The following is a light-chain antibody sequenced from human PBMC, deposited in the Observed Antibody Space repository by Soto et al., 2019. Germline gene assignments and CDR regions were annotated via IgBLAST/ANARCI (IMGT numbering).Light chain of an antibody. V-gene: IGKV1-5*01. J-gene: IGKJ1*01. CDR2: GAS. CDR3: QQYNSDWT. Sequence: DIKITDSPLAVSAPERDRVAITCRASQSISSWLAWYQQKPGKSPKVLIYGASSLESGVPSRFSGSGSGTEFTLTISSLQADDIATYYCQQYNSDWTFGQGTKVDI. CDR1: QSISSW.